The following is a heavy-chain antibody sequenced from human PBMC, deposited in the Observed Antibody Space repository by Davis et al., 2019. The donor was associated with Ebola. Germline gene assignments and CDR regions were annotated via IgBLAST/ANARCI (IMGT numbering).Heavy chain of an antibody. CDR2: IIPILDTS. Sequence: AASVKVSCKASGGTFSSYTISWVRQAPGRGLEWMGNIIPILDTSNYAQKFQGRVTLTADKSTNTAYMELSSLRSDDTAVYYCGRDPQSYDFWSGGWGQGTLVTVSS. V-gene: IGHV1-69*08. CDR1: GGTFSSYT. J-gene: IGHJ4*02. D-gene: IGHD3-3*01. CDR3: GRDPQSYDFWSGG.